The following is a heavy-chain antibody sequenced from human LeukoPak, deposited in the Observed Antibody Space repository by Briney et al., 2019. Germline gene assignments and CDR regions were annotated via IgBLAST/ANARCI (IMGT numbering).Heavy chain of an antibody. CDR2: ISGNGGSI. CDR3: AKGPLGIAVAPDY. V-gene: IGHV3-64*04. CDR1: GFSFSIYA. Sequence: GGSLRLSCSASGFSFSIYAMHWVRQAPGKGLEYVSGISGNGGSIFYADSLKGRFTISRDNSKNTLYLQMNSLRADDTAVYYCAKGPLGIAVAPDYWGQGALVTVSS. D-gene: IGHD6-19*01. J-gene: IGHJ4*02.